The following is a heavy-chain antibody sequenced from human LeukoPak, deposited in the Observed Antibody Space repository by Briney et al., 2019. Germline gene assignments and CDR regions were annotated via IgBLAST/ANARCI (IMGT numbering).Heavy chain of an antibody. CDR3: ARDGSKVRGDLRLGAFDI. CDR2: ISSSSSYI. Sequence: GGSLRLSCAASGFTFSRNTMNWVRQAPGKGLEWVSSISSSSSYIYYADSVKGRFIISRDNAKNSLYLQMNSLRAEDTAVYYCARDGSKVRGDLRLGAFDIWGQGTMVTVSS. J-gene: IGHJ3*02. V-gene: IGHV3-21*04. CDR1: GFTFSRNT. D-gene: IGHD3-10*01.